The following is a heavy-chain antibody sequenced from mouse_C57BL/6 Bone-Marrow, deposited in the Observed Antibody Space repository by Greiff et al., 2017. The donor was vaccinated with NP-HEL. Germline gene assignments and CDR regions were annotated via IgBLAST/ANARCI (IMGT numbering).Heavy chain of an antibody. CDR2: ISSGGCYT. J-gene: IGHJ2*01. Sequence: EVQGVESGGDLVKPGGSLKLSCAASGFTFSSYGMSWVRQTPDKRLEWVATISSGGCYTYYPDSVKGRFTISRDNAKNTLYLQMSSLKSEDTAMNYCARRLGTVGIDYWGQGTTLTVSS. CDR3: ARRLGTVGIDY. V-gene: IGHV5-6*01. D-gene: IGHD4-1*01. CDR1: GFTFSSYG.